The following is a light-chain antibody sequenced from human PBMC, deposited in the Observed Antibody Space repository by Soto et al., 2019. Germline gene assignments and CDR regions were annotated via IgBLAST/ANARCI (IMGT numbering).Light chain of an antibody. CDR2: DVS. J-gene: IGLJ1*01. Sequence: ALTQPASVSGSRGQSITISCTGTSSDVGGYNYVSWYQQHPGKAPKLMIYDVSNRPSGVSNRFSGSKSGNTASLTISGLQAEDEADYYCSSYTSSSTLYVFGTGTKVTVL. V-gene: IGLV2-14*01. CDR1: SSDVGGYNY. CDR3: SSYTSSSTLYV.